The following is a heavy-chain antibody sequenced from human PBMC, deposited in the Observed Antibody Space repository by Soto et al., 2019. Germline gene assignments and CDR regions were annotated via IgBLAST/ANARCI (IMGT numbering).Heavy chain of an antibody. CDR1: GDSISRIDYY. D-gene: IGHD3-22*01. CDR2: IYFRGNT. V-gene: IGHV4-31*03. CDR3: AREGGSYDSGGYLIRGAFHI. J-gene: IGHJ3*02. Sequence: SENLSLTCSVSGDSISRIDYYWTWIRQHPEKGLEWIGNIYFRGNTYYSPSLESRLTISVDTSKNQFSLKLTSVTAADTAVYYCAREGGSYDSGGYLIRGAFHIWGQGTIVTVSS.